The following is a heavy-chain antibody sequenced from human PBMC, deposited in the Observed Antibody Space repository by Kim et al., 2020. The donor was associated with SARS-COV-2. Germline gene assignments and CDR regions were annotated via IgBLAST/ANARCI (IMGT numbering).Heavy chain of an antibody. CDR2: IDTTGIHI. V-gene: IGHV3-48*03. CDR1: GFSFSNYE. D-gene: IGHD3-10*01. CDR3: ARDRGVATRYPGASDI. Sequence: GGSLRLSCAASGFSFSNYEMNWVRQAPGKGLEWVSYIDTTGIHIYYADSVKGRFTISRDNTKNSLFLQLSSLKVEDTALYYCARDRGVATRYPGASDIWGQGTMVPLSS. J-gene: IGHJ3*02.